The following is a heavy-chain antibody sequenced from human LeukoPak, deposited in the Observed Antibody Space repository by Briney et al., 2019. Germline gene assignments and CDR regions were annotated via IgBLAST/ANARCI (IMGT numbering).Heavy chain of an antibody. CDR3: AKDRTAMAPGYYYGMDV. V-gene: IGHV3-9*01. Sequence: PGGSLRLSCAASGFTVSSNYMSWVRRAPGKGLEWVSGISWNSGSIGYADSVKGRFTISRDNAKNSLYLQMNSLRAEDTALYYCAKDRTAMAPGYYYGMDVWGQGTTVTVSS. CDR2: ISWNSGSI. J-gene: IGHJ6*02. CDR1: GFTVSSNY. D-gene: IGHD5-18*01.